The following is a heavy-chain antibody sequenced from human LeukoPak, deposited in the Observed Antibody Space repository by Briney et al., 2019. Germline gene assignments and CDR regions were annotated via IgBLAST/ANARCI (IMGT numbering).Heavy chain of an antibody. CDR2: ISSNGGST. CDR3: GKVDGEWFPDY. D-gene: IGHD3-3*01. V-gene: IGHV3-64D*09. Sequence: GGSLRLSCSASGFTFNSYVMHWVRQAPGKGLEYVSAISSNGGSTYYADSVKGRFTISRDNSKNTLYLQMSSLRGEDTAVYYWGKVDGEWFPDYWGQGTLVTVSS. CDR1: GFTFNSYV. J-gene: IGHJ4*02.